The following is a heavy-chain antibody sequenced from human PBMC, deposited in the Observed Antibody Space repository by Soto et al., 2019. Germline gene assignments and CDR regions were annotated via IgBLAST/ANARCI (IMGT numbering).Heavy chain of an antibody. J-gene: IGHJ4*02. Sequence: GESLKISCXCSGYTFSNFWIAWVRQLPGKGLEWMGIIYPGDYETRYSPSFHGKVTISADRSIGTAYLQWSSLEASDSAFYFCARSPRSSPYFDYWGQGALVTVSS. V-gene: IGHV5-51*01. CDR3: ARSPRSSPYFDY. CDR2: IYPGDYET. CDR1: GYTFSNFW. D-gene: IGHD6-13*01.